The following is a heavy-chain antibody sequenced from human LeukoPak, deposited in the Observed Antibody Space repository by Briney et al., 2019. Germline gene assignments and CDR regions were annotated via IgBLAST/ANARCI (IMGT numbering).Heavy chain of an antibody. Sequence: PGGSLRLSCAASGFTFSNFWMHWVRQVPGKGLVWDSRIKADGSSTTYADSVKGRFTISRDNAKNTVYLQMNSLRAEDTAVYYCANDRGYSFDYWGQGTLVTVPS. D-gene: IGHD3-22*01. CDR2: IKADGSST. CDR1: GFTFSNFW. J-gene: IGHJ4*02. CDR3: ANDRGYSFDY. V-gene: IGHV3-74*01.